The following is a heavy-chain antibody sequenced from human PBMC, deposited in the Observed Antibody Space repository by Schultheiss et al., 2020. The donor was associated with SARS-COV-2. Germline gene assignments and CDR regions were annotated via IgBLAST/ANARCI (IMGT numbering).Heavy chain of an antibody. Sequence: GESLKISCAASGFTFSSYAMSWVRQAPGKGLEWVAVISYDGSNKYYADSVKGRFTISRDNAKNSLYLQMNSLRAEDTAVYYCARDSLPAAGLLDYWGQGTLVTVSS. CDR1: GFTFSSYA. CDR3: ARDSLPAAGLLDY. J-gene: IGHJ4*02. V-gene: IGHV3-30*03. D-gene: IGHD6-13*01. CDR2: ISYDGSNK.